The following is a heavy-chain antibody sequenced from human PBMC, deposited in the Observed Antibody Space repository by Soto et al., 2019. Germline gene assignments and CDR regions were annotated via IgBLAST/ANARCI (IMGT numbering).Heavy chain of an antibody. Sequence: GGLRLSCAASGFTFSDYYMSWIRQAPGKGLEWVSYISSSSSYTNYADSVKGRFTISRDNAKNSLYLQMNSLRAEDTAVYYCARTPDCTNGVCSAGFDYWGQGTLVTVSS. CDR2: ISSSSSYT. V-gene: IGHV3-11*06. J-gene: IGHJ4*02. D-gene: IGHD2-8*01. CDR1: GFTFSDYY. CDR3: ARTPDCTNGVCSAGFDY.